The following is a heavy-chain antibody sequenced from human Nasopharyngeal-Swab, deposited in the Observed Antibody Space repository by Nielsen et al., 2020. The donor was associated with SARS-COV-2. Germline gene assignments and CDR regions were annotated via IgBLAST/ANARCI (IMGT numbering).Heavy chain of an antibody. CDR3: AKARGSSSEFDH. D-gene: IGHD6-6*01. V-gene: IGHV3-23*01. J-gene: IGHJ4*02. CDR2: ISGSGSST. CDR1: GFTFSSYA. Sequence: GGSLRLSCAASGFTFSSYAMSWVRQAPGKGLEWVSTISGSGSSTYYADSVKGRFTISRDNSKNTLYLQMNSLRAGDTAIYFCAKARGSSSEFDHWGQGTLVTVSS.